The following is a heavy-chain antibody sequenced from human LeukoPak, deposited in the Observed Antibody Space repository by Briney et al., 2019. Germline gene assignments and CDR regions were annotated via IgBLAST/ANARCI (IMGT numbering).Heavy chain of an antibody. Sequence: SQTLSLTCAIYGDSVSSNSVTWNWIRQSPSRGLEWLGRTYYRSTWYNDYAVSVRGRITVNPDTSKNQFSLHLNSVTPEDTAVYYCARRLTQYDCFDPWGQGILVTVSS. CDR1: GDSVSSNSVT. CDR2: TYYRSTWYN. CDR3: ARRLTQYDCFDP. V-gene: IGHV6-1*01. D-gene: IGHD2-2*01. J-gene: IGHJ5*02.